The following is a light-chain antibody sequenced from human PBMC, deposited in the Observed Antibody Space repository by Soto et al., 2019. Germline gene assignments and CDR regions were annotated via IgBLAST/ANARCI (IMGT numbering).Light chain of an antibody. CDR2: GAS. V-gene: IGKV1-12*01. Sequence: DIQMTQSPSSVSASVGDRVTITCRASQGVSSWLAWYQQKPGKAPELLIYGASNLQSGVPSRFSGSGSGTDFTLTIGSLQPEDSATYFCQQANSCPLTFGGGTKVEIK. CDR3: QQANSCPLT. CDR1: QGVSSW. J-gene: IGKJ4*01.